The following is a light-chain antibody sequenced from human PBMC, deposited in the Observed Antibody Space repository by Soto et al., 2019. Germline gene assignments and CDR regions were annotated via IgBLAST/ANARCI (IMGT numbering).Light chain of an antibody. CDR3: LLSDGGTYV. V-gene: IGLV7-43*01. CDR2: STN. Sequence: QAVVTQEPSLTVFPGGTVTLTCAPSTGAVTRGYYPNWFQQKPGQAPRALIYSTNNKHSWTPARFSGSLLGGKAALTLSGVRPEDEAEYYCLLSDGGTYVFGTGTTLTVL. CDR1: TGAVTRGYY. J-gene: IGLJ1*01.